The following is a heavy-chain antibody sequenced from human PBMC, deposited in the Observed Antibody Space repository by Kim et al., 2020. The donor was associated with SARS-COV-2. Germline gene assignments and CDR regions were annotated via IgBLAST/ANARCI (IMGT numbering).Heavy chain of an antibody. Sequence: GGSLRLSCAASGFTFSTYGMHWVRQAPGKGLEWVAVIWYDGSNKYYADSVKGRFTISRDNSKNTLYLEMISVRAEDTAVYYCARAVGTFDYWGQGILVTVSS. D-gene: IGHD1-26*01. CDR3: ARAVGTFDY. J-gene: IGHJ4*02. CDR1: GFTFSTYG. CDR2: IWYDGSNK. V-gene: IGHV3-33*01.